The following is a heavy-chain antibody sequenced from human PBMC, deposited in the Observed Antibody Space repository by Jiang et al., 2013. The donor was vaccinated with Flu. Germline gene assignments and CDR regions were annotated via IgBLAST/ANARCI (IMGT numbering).Heavy chain of an antibody. CDR2: IYGNDDK. CDR1: GLSLTTSGVG. V-gene: IGHV2-5*01. J-gene: IGHJ1*01. CDR3: AHTPRHEYFQN. Sequence: TLTLTCSFSGLSLTTSGVGVGWIRQPPGKALEWLALIYGNDDKRYSPSLKTRLTITKATSKNQVVLTMTDMDPVDTATYFCAHTPRHEYFQNWGQGTLVTVSS.